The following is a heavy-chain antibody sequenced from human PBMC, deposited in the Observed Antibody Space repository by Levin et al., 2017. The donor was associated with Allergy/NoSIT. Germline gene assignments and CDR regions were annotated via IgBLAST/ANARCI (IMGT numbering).Heavy chain of an antibody. CDR3: TTYVPYTYGAIDS. CDR1: GVTFSHAW. CDR2: IKNRFDGGTT. Sequence: ETLSLTCAASGVTFSHAWMTWVRQAPGKGLEWVGLIKNRFDGGTTDYAALVKGRFTISRDDSKNMMYLPMTSLQTEDTGIYYCTTYVPYTYGAIDSWGQGTLVTVSS. D-gene: IGHD4/OR15-4a*01. J-gene: IGHJ4*02. V-gene: IGHV3-15*01.